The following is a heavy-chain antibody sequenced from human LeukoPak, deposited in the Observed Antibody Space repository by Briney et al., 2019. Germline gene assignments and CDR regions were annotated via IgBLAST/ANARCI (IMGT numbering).Heavy chain of an antibody. Sequence: ASVKVSCKASGYTFTNYDINWVRQATGQGLEWLGWMSASSGNTGYAQKFQGRVSMTRATSISTAYLELSSLTFEDTAVYYCAKHKENYGDSCLDDYWGQGTLVTVSS. CDR2: MSASSGNT. CDR3: AKHKENYGDSCLDDY. V-gene: IGHV1-8*01. CDR1: GYTFTNYD. D-gene: IGHD4-17*01. J-gene: IGHJ4*02.